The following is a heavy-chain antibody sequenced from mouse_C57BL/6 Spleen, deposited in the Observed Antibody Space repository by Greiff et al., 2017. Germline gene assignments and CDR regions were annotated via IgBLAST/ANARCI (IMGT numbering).Heavy chain of an antibody. CDR3: ARKGVYYDYDGFAY. J-gene: IGHJ3*01. V-gene: IGHV1-42*01. CDR2: INPSTGGT. D-gene: IGHD2-4*01. CDR1: GYSFTGYY. Sequence: SGPELVKPGASVKISCKASGYSFTGYYMNWVKQSPEKSLEWIGEINPSTGGTTYNQKFKAKATLTVDKSSSTAYMQLKSLTSEDSAVYYCARKGVYYDYDGFAYWGQGTLVTVSA.